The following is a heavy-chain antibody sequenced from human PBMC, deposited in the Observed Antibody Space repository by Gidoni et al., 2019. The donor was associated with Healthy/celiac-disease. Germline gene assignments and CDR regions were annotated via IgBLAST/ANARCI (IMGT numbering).Heavy chain of an antibody. J-gene: IGHJ6*02. CDR3: AKVLVATPFYYYYGMDV. D-gene: IGHD2-15*01. CDR2: ISYDGSNK. CDR1: GFTFSSYR. V-gene: IGHV3-30*18. Sequence: QVELVESGGGGIQPGRSLRLSWGASGFTFSSYRMHWVRQAPGQGLGWVAVISYDGSNKYYSDAVKGRFTISRDNSKNTLYLQMNSLRAEDTAVYYCAKVLVATPFYYYYGMDVWGQGTTVTVSS.